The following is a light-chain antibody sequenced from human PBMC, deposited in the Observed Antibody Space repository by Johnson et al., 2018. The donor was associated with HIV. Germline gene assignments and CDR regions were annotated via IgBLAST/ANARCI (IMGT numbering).Light chain of an antibody. CDR3: GTWDSSLSAGNV. CDR2: DNT. CDR1: SSDMGNYA. J-gene: IGLJ1*01. Sequence: QSVLTQPPSVSAAPGQKVTISCSGSSSDMGNYAVSWYQQLPGTAPKLLIYDNTKRPSGIPDRFSGSKSGTSATLGITGLQPGDEADYYGGTWDSSLSAGNVFGTGTKVTVL. V-gene: IGLV1-51*01.